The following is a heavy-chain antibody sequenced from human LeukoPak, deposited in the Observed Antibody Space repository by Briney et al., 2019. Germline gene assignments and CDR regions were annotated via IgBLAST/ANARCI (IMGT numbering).Heavy chain of an antibody. J-gene: IGHJ5*02. CDR1: GYSLTTYY. V-gene: IGHV1-2*02. CDR2: INPNSGGT. D-gene: IGHD2-2*02. CDR3: ARVDTVVVPTGITWFDP. Sequence: GASVKVSCKASGYSLTTYYIHWVRQAPGQGLEWMGIINPNSGGTNYAQKFQGRVTMSRDTSISTAYMELTRLRSDDTAVYYCARVDTVVVPTGITWFDPWGQGTLVTVSS.